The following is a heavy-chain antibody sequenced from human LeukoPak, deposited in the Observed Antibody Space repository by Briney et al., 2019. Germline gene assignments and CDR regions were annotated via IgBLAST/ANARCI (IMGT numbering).Heavy chain of an antibody. CDR2: VYYSGST. J-gene: IGHJ3*02. CDR3: ARSSYYYAADASDI. Sequence: SETLSLTCTVSGGSISSYYWSWIRQPPGKGLEWVGYVYYSGSTNYNPSLKSRGTISVDTSKNQFSLKLSSVTAADTAVYYCARSSYYYAADASDIWGQGTMVTVSS. V-gene: IGHV4-59*01. CDR1: GGSISSYY. D-gene: IGHD3-10*01.